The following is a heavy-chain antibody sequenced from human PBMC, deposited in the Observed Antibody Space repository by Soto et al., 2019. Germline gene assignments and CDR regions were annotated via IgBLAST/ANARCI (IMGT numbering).Heavy chain of an antibody. CDR2: IDKTGGIT. J-gene: IGHJ4*02. D-gene: IGHD4-17*01. CDR3: ATMSGDSGG. Sequence: EVQFLESGGGLVQPGGSLRLSCAVSGFTFSNHAVTWVRQAPRKGLEWVSTIDKTGGITNYADSVKGRFTISRDNSKNTMYLQMSSLKVEDTAVYYCATMSGDSGGWGQGTLVTVSS. CDR1: GFTFSNHA. V-gene: IGHV3-23*01.